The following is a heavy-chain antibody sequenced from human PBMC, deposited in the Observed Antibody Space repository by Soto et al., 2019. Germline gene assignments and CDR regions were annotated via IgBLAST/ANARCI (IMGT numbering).Heavy chain of an antibody. J-gene: IGHJ6*02. CDR1: GYSFTSYW. Sequence: GESLKISCTGSGYSFTSYWISWVRQMPGKGLEWMGGIDPSDSYTNYSTSFQGHVTISADKSISTAYLQWSRLKASDTAMYYCARQPAADVYYGMDVWGQGTTVTVSS. D-gene: IGHD6-13*01. CDR2: IDPSDSYT. V-gene: IGHV5-10-1*01. CDR3: ARQPAADVYYGMDV.